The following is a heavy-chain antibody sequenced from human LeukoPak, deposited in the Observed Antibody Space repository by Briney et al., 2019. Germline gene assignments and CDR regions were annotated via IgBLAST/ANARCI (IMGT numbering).Heavy chain of an antibody. J-gene: IGHJ6*02. CDR2: INHSGST. Sequence: SETLSLICAVYGGSFSGYYWSWIRQPPGKGLEWIGEINHSGSTNYNPSLKSRVTISVDTSKNQFSLKLSSVTAADTAVYYCARDLVGVRVQMGMYYYGMDVWGQGTTVTVSS. CDR1: GGSFSGYY. V-gene: IGHV4-34*01. CDR3: ARDLVGVRVQMGMYYYGMDV. D-gene: IGHD2-15*01.